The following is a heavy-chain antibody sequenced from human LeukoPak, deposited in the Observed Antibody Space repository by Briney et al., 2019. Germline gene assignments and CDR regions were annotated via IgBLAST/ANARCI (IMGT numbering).Heavy chain of an antibody. J-gene: IGHJ4*02. CDR2: INPNSGGT. V-gene: IGHV1-2*02. Sequence: ASVKVSCKASGYTFTGYYMHWVRQAPGQGLEWMGWINPNSGGTNYAQKFQGRVTMTRDTSISTAYMELSRLRSDDTAVYYCAREPLYSSSSVDYWGQGTLVTVSS. CDR3: AREPLYSSSSVDY. D-gene: IGHD6-6*01. CDR1: GYTFTGYY.